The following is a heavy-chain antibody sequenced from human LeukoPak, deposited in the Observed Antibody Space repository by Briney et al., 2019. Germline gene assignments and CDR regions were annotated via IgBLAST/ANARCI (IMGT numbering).Heavy chain of an antibody. V-gene: IGHV4-34*08. D-gene: IGHD5-12*01. Sequence: SETLSLTCAVYGGSSSVYYWSWIRQPPGKGLEWIEEITHTGRTNYNPSLKSRVTISVDTSKNQFSLRLNSVTAADTAVYYCAPIFGGYSDFDYWGQGTLVTVSS. CDR1: GGSSSVYY. CDR3: APIFGGYSDFDY. CDR2: ITHTGRT. J-gene: IGHJ4*01.